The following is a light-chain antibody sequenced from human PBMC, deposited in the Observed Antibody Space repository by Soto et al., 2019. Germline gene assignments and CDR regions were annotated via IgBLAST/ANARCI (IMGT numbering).Light chain of an antibody. CDR2: DVI. CDR3: CSYTTSTAFYV. J-gene: IGLJ1*01. Sequence: QSALTQPRSVSGSPGQSVTISCTGISGDVGGHDFVSWYQQHPGKAPKLIIYDVINRPSGVSPRFSGSKSANTASLTISGLQAEDEGDYYCCSYTTSTAFYVFGTGTKLTVL. V-gene: IGLV2-11*01. CDR1: SGDVGGHDF.